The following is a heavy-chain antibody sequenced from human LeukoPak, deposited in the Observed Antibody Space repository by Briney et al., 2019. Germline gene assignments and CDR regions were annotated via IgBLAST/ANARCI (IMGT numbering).Heavy chain of an antibody. CDR1: GFTFSSYG. D-gene: IGHD3-22*01. V-gene: IGHV3-30*03. J-gene: IGHJ4*02. Sequence: QSGGSLRLSCAASGFTFSSYGMHWVRQAPGKGLEWVAVISYDGSNKYYADSVKGRFTISRDNSKNTLYLQMNSLRAEDTAVYYCARDAPDAYYYSWGQGTLVTVSS. CDR2: ISYDGSNK. CDR3: ARDAPDAYYYS.